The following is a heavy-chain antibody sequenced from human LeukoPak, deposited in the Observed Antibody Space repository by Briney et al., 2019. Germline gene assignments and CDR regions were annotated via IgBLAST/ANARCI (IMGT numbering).Heavy chain of an antibody. CDR2: ISWDGGST. CDR1: GFTFDDYT. D-gene: IGHD3-10*01. CDR3: ARDSFGGYYYGMDV. V-gene: IGHV3-43*01. J-gene: IGHJ6*02. Sequence: GGSLRLSCAASGFTFDDYTMHWVRQAPGKGLEWVSLISWDGGSTYYADSVKGRFTISRDNSKNSLYLQMNSLRAEDTAVYYCARDSFGGYYYGMDVWGQGTTVTVSS.